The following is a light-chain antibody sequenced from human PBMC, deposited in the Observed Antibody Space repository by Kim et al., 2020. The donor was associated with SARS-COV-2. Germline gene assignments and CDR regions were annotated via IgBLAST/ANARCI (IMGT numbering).Light chain of an antibody. CDR3: HVWDSSTGV. CDR1: NIGSKN. Sequence: SYELTQPLSVSVALGQTARITCGGNNIGSKNVHWYQQKPGQAPVLVIYRDNYRPSGIPERFSGSNSGNTATLTISRAQAGDEADYYCHVWDSSTGVFGGGTQLTVL. J-gene: IGLJ2*01. CDR2: RDN. V-gene: IGLV3-9*01.